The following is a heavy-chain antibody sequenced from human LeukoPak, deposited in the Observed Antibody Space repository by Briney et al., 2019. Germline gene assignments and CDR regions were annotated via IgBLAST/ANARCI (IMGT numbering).Heavy chain of an antibody. CDR2: IYYSRST. CDR3: AREFYDIFDY. V-gene: IGHV4-31*03. Sequence: PSETLSLTCTVSGGSISSGGYYWSWIRQHPGKGLEWIGYIYYSRSTYYNPSLKSRVTISVDTSKNQFSLKLSSVTAADTAVYYCAREFYDIFDYWGQGTLVTVSS. J-gene: IGHJ4*02. D-gene: IGHD3-9*01. CDR1: GGSISSGGYY.